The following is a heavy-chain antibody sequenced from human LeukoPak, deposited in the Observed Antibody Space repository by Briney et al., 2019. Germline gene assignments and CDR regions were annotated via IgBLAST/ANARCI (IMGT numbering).Heavy chain of an antibody. CDR2: IYHSGST. CDR3: LSGELFQDDY. Sequence: PSQTLSLTCAVSGGSISSGGYSWSWIRQPPGKGLEWIGYIYHSGSTYYNPSLKSRVTISVDRSKNQFSLKLSSVTAADTAVYYCLSGELFQDDYWGQGTLVTVSS. J-gene: IGHJ4*02. CDR1: GGSISSGGYS. V-gene: IGHV4-30-2*01. D-gene: IGHD3-10*02.